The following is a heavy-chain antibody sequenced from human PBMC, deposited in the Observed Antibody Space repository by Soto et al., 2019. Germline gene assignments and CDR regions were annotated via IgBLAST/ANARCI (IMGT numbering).Heavy chain of an antibody. J-gene: IGHJ6*03. V-gene: IGHV1-8*01. CDR2: MNPNSGNT. CDR1: GYTFTSYD. CDR3: ARVRGGGSGGADYYYYMDV. D-gene: IGHD2-15*01. Sequence: QVQLVQSGAEVKKPGASVRVSCKASGYTFTSYDINWVRQATGQGLEWMGWMNPNSGNTGYAQKFQGRVTMTRNTSISTAYMELSSLRSEDTAVYYCARVRGGGSGGADYYYYMDVWGKGTTVTVSS.